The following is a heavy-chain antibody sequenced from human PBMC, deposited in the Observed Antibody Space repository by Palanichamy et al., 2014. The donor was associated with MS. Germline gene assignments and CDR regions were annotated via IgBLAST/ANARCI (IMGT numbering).Heavy chain of an antibody. Sequence: QGQLQQWGAGLLKPSETLSLTCAVYSGSLSGHYWIWIRQPPGKGLEWIGEIHQSGSTRYNPSLKSRVTIAVDTSKNQFSLNLNSVTAADTAVYYCARGVEEYSPSSSSFWGGFRFNPWGQGTLVTVSS. CDR2: IHQSGST. CDR1: SGSLSGHY. J-gene: IGHJ5*02. CDR3: ARGVEEYSPSSSSFWGGFRFNP. D-gene: IGHD6-6*01. V-gene: IGHV4-34*01.